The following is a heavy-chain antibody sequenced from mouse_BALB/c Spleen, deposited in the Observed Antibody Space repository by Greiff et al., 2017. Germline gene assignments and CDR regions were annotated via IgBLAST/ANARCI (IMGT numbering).Heavy chain of an antibody. J-gene: IGHJ2*01. D-gene: IGHD1-2*01. Sequence: EVQLQQSGAELVRSGASVKLSCTASGFNIKDYYMHWVKQRPEQGLEWIGWIDPENGDTEYAPKFQGKATMTADTSSNTAYLQLSSLTSEDTAVYYCNARGYKHNWGQGTTLTVSS. CDR3: NARGYKHN. CDR2: IDPENGDT. V-gene: IGHV14-4*02. CDR1: GFNIKDYY.